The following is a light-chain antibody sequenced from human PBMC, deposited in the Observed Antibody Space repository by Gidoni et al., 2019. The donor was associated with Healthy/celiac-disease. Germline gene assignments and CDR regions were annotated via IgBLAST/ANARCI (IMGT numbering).Light chain of an antibody. CDR2: EGS. Sequence: QSALTQPATVSGSPGQSITISCTGTSSDVGSYNLVSWYQPHPGKAPKLMIYEGSKRPSVVSNRFSGSKSGNTASLTISGLQAEDDADYYCCSYAGSSTGVFGGGTKLTVL. CDR1: SSDVGSYNL. V-gene: IGLV2-23*01. CDR3: CSYAGSSTGV. J-gene: IGLJ2*01.